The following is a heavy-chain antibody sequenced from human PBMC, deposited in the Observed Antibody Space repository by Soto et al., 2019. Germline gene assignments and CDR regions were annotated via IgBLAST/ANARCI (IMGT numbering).Heavy chain of an antibody. V-gene: IGHV1-2*04. J-gene: IGHJ1*01. CDR1: GYTFTGYY. D-gene: IGHD1-26*01. Sequence: QVQLLQSGAEVKKPGASVKVSCKASGYTFTGYYMPWVRQAPGQGPEWMGRINPNSGGTNYAQKFQGWVTMTRDPPFSTAYMELSRMRSEDTSVYYCASGLNGPPSVGFAFVYWGQATLVTVSS. CDR2: INPNSGGT. CDR3: ASGLNGPPSVGFAFVY.